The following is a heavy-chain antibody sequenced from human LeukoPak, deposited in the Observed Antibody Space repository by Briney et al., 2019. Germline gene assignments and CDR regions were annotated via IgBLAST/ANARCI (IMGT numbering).Heavy chain of an antibody. V-gene: IGHV3-23*01. D-gene: IGHD4-17*01. CDR2: ISGSGGST. CDR3: AKYLAYGDYIYYYYGMDV. Sequence: SGGSLRLSRAASGFTFSSYAMSWVRQAPGKGLEWVSAISGSGGSTYYADSVKGRFTISRDNSKNTLYLQMNSLRAEDTAVYYCAKYLAYGDYIYYYYGMDVWGQGTTVTVSS. J-gene: IGHJ6*02. CDR1: GFTFSSYA.